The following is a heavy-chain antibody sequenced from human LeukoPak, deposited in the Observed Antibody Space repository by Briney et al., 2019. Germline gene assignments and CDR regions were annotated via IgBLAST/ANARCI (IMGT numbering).Heavy chain of an antibody. D-gene: IGHD5-12*01. J-gene: IGHJ5*02. V-gene: IGHV1-18*01. Sequence: ASVKVSCKASGYTFTSYGISWVRQAPGQGLEWMGWISAYNGNTNYAQKLQGRVTMTTDTSTSTAYTGLRSLRSDDTAVYYCAREYSGYDPAPIQYWFDPWGQGTLVTVSS. CDR1: GYTFTSYG. CDR2: ISAYNGNT. CDR3: AREYSGYDPAPIQYWFDP.